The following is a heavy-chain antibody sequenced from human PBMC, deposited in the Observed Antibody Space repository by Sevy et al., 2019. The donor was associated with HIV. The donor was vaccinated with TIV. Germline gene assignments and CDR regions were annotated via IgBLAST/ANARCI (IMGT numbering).Heavy chain of an antibody. CDR2: ISSSGSSR. J-gene: IGHJ5*02. Sequence: GGSLRLSCEASGFTFSSYDMTWVRQAPGKGLEWVSAISSSGSSRYYADSVKGRFTISRDNTKNSLNLQMSSLGADDTAVYYCKSNGGAFDNGFDPWGQGTLVTVSS. V-gene: IGHV3-48*03. CDR3: KSNGGAFDNGFDP. D-gene: IGHD2-8*01. CDR1: GFTFSSYD.